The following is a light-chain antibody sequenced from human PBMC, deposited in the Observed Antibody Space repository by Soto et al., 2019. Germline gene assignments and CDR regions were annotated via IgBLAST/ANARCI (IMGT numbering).Light chain of an antibody. V-gene: IGKV3-20*01. CDR2: GAS. CDR3: QQYGTSLYT. CDR1: QSVTSSF. J-gene: IGKJ2*01. Sequence: EIVLTQSPGTLSLSPGERATLSCRASQSVTSSFLSWYQQKPGQAPRLLIYGASGRATGIPDRFSGSGSGTDFTLTISSLEPEDFAVYYCQQYGTSLYTFGQGTKLEIK.